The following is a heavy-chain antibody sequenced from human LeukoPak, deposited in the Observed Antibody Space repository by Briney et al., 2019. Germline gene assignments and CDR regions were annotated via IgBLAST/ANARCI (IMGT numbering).Heavy chain of an antibody. J-gene: IGHJ3*02. D-gene: IGHD3-3*01. CDR1: GFTFSSYA. CDR2: ISGSGGST. CDR3: AKDWYCDFWSGYSGSFDI. V-gene: IGHV3-23*01. Sequence: GGSLRLSCAASGFTFSSYAMSWVRQAPGKGLEWVSAISGSGGSTYYADSVKGRFTISRDNSKNTLYLQMNSLRAEDTAVYYCAKDWYCDFWSGYSGSFDIWGQGTMVTVSS.